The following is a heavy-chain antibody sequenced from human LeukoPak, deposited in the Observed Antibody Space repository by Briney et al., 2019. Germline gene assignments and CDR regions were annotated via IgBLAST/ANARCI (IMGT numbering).Heavy chain of an antibody. D-gene: IGHD2-21*02. CDR1: GDSISRSSYY. CDR3: ARTPRRGGDWQYYFDY. J-gene: IGHJ4*02. V-gene: IGHV4-39*07. CDR2: IYYSGST. Sequence: SETLSPTCTVSGDSISRSSYYWGWIRQPPGKGLEWIGSIYYSGSTYYNPSLKSRVTMSVDTSKNQFSLKLSSVTAADTAVYYCARTPRRGGDWQYYFDYWGQGTLVTVSS.